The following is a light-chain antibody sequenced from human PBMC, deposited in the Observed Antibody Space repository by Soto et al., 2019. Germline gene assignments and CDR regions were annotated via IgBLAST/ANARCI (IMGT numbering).Light chain of an antibody. CDR2: EVS. CDR3: HSHTPRNSLV. J-gene: IGLJ1*01. CDR1: SGDVTEFQY. V-gene: IGLV2-14*01. Sequence: QSALTQPASVSGSPGQSITISCTAASGDVTEFQYVSWYQQHPGEDPKLIIYEVSHRPSGVSDRFSGSKSGDTASLTISGLQAEDEADYYCHSHTPRNSLVFGTGTKVTVL.